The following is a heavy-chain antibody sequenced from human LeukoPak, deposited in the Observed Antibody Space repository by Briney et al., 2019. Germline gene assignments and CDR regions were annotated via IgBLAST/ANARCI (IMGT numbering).Heavy chain of an antibody. CDR2: IKQDGSEQ. J-gene: IGHJ3*02. CDR3: ARHSTSGAFDI. D-gene: IGHD6-13*01. V-gene: IGHV3-7*01. Sequence: GGSLRLSCAASGFTFSNAWMSWVRQAPGKGLEWVANIKQDGSEQYYVDSVKGRFTISRDNAKNSLYLQMNGLRAEDTAVYYCARHSTSGAFDIWGQGTMVSVSS. CDR1: GFTFSNAW.